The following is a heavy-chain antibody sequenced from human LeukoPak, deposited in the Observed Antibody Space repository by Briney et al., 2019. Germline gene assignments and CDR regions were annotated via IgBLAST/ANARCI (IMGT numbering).Heavy chain of an antibody. V-gene: IGHV1-18*01. Sequence: RASVKVSCKASGYTFTSYGISWVRQAPGQGLEWMGWISANNGNTNYAQNLQGRVTMTTDTSTSTAYMELRSLRSDDTAVYYCASSPDGSGSYNTYWGQGTLVTVSS. CDR2: ISANNGNT. D-gene: IGHD3-10*01. J-gene: IGHJ4*02. CDR1: GYTFTSYG. CDR3: ASSPDGSGSYNTY.